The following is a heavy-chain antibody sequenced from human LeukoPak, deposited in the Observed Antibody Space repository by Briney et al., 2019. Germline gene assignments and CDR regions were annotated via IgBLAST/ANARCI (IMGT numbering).Heavy chain of an antibody. J-gene: IGHJ4*02. V-gene: IGHV3-7*03. CDR2: IKQDGSEK. CDR1: GFTFSSYW. CDR3: ARDGSGWYKLDY. Sequence: PGGSLRLSCATSGFTFSSYWMSWVRQAPGKGLEWVANIKQDGSEKYYVDSVKGRFTISRDNAKNSLYLQMNGLRAEDTAVYYCARDGSGWYKLDYWGQGTLVTVSS. D-gene: IGHD6-19*01.